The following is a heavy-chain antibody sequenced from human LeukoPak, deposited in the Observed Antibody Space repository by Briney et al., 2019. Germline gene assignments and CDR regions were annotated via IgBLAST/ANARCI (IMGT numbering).Heavy chain of an antibody. CDR1: GYTFTGYY. J-gene: IGHJ5*02. Sequence: GASVKVSCKASGYTFTGYYMHWVRQAPGQGLEWMGWTNPNSGGTNYAQKFQGRVTMTRDTSISTAYMELSRLRSDDTAVYYCARGGVVPAAIPMDWFDPWGQGTLVTVST. CDR3: ARGGVVPAAIPMDWFDP. CDR2: TNPNSGGT. V-gene: IGHV1-2*02. D-gene: IGHD2-2*01.